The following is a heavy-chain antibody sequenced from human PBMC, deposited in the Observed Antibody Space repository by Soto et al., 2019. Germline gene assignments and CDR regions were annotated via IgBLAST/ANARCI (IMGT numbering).Heavy chain of an antibody. Sequence: QVQLVESGGGVAQPGRSLRLSCAASGFTFRTYGMHWVRQAPGKGLEWLAVISNNGINKYYADSVKGRFTISRDNSRDTLFLQMNSLRGEDTAIYYCAKVIRADSTSSDFYYYSGLDVWGQGTTVTVSS. V-gene: IGHV3-30*18. CDR1: GFTFRTYG. CDR2: ISNNGINK. D-gene: IGHD6-6*01. J-gene: IGHJ6*02. CDR3: AKVIRADSTSSDFYYYSGLDV.